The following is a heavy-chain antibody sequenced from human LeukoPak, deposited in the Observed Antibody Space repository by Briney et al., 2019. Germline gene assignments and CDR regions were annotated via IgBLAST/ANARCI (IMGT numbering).Heavy chain of an antibody. CDR3: ARSYGSGSYDFDY. V-gene: IGHV4-59*08. J-gene: IGHJ4*02. D-gene: IGHD3-10*01. Sequence: SETLSLTCTVSGGSISSYYWSWIRQPPGKGLEWIGYIYYSGSTNYNPSLRSRVTISVDTSKNQFALKLSSVTAADTAVYYCARSYGSGSYDFDYWGQGTLVTVSS. CDR2: IYYSGST. CDR1: GGSISSYY.